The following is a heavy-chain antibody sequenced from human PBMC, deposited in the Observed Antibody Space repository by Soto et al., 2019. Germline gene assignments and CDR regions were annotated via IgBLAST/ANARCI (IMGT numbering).Heavy chain of an antibody. CDR2: ISAGGDNT. CDR3: ADGGEWSFNFEY. D-gene: IGHD3-3*01. V-gene: IGHV3-23*01. J-gene: IGHJ4*02. Sequence: WRSLRLSCSASVLTFSSYAMSWFRQAPGKGLEWVSAISAGGDNTYYADSVKGRFTVSRDNSKNTLYLQMNNLRVDDKAVYYCADGGEWSFNFEYWGQGTLVTVSS. CDR1: VLTFSSYA.